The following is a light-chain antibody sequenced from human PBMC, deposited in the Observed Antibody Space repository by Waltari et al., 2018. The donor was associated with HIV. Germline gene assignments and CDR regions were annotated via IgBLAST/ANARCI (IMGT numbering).Light chain of an antibody. CDR2: DDS. Sequence: SYVMTPSPSVSVPPGQTARITCGGYNIGSKTVHWSQQQQGQAPVLVVYDDSGRPSGIPERFAGSKSGTSASLAISGLQSEDEADYDCATWDDSLNVPWVFGGGTELTVL. CDR1: NIGSKT. J-gene: IGLJ3*02. CDR3: ATWDDSLNVPWV. V-gene: IGLV3-21*02.